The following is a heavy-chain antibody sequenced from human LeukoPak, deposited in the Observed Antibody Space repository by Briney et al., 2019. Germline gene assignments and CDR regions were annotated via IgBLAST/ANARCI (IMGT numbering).Heavy chain of an antibody. J-gene: IGHJ3*02. V-gene: IGHV3-30*02. CDR1: GFTFSSYW. CDR3: AKVTYCSSTSCRNHDAFDI. D-gene: IGHD2-2*01. Sequence: PGGSLRLSCAASGFTFSSYWMTWVRQAPGKGLEWVAFIRYDGSNKYCADSVKGRFTISRDNSKNTLYLQMNSLRAEDTAVYYCAKVTYCSSTSCRNHDAFDIWGQGTMVTVSS. CDR2: IRYDGSNK.